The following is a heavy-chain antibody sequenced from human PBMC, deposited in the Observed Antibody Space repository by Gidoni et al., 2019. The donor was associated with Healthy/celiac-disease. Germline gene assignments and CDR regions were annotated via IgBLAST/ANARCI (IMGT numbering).Heavy chain of an antibody. Sequence: EVQLVESGGGLVQPGGSLRLSCAASGFPFSSYEMNWVRQAPGKGLDWVSYISSSGSTIYYADSVKGRFTISRDNAKNSLYLQMNSLRAEDTAVYYCARALEDYGGNYFFDYWGQGTLVTVSS. J-gene: IGHJ4*02. CDR2: ISSSGSTI. V-gene: IGHV3-48*03. CDR1: GFPFSSYE. CDR3: ARALEDYGGNYFFDY. D-gene: IGHD4-17*01.